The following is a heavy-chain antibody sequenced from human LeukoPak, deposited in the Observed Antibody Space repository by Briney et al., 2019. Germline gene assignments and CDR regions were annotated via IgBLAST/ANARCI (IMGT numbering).Heavy chain of an antibody. CDR3: ARASSSWFPGY. V-gene: IGHV3-30*03. CDR1: GFTFSNYG. CDR2: ISYDGINK. Sequence: PGGSLRLSCAASGFTFSNYGMHWVRQAPGKGLEWVAVISYDGINKYYADSVKGRFTISRDNSKNTLFLQMNSLRAEDTAVYYCARASSSWFPGYWGQGTLVTVSS. J-gene: IGHJ4*02. D-gene: IGHD6-13*01.